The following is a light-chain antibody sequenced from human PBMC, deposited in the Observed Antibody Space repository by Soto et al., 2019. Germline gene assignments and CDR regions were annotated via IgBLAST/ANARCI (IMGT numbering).Light chain of an antibody. CDR1: QRVGSK. V-gene: IGKV3-15*01. CDR2: GAS. J-gene: IGKJ1*01. CDR3: QQYDNWPRT. Sequence: DTVLTQSPDTLSVSPGEGAILSCRARQRVGSKSALFQQKVGQAPGLLIFGASTRATGVPTRFSGSGSATESTLTLGSQQSEDFAVYYCQQYDNWPRTFGQGTKVETK.